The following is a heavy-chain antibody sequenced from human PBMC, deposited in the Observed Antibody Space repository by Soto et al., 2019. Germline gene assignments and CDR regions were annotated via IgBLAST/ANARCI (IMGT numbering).Heavy chain of an antibody. CDR3: ARVARLYDILTGYGLYYFDY. Sequence: SETLSLTCNVSGGSVTTGGWYWNWIRQPPGGGLEWIGYIYYSGSTNYNPSLKSRVTISVDTSKNQFSLKLSSVTAADTAVYYCARVARLYDILTGYGLYYFDYWGQGTLVTAPQ. V-gene: IGHV4-61*08. D-gene: IGHD3-9*01. CDR1: GGSVTTGGWY. J-gene: IGHJ4*02. CDR2: IYYSGST.